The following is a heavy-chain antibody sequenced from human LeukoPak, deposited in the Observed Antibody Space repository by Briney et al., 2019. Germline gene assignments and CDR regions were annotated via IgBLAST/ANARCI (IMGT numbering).Heavy chain of an antibody. D-gene: IGHD3-10*01. CDR3: ARVAAIYYYGSGNKFDY. J-gene: IGHJ4*02. CDR2: ISAYNGNT. Sequence: GASVTVSCKASGYTFTSYGISWVRQAPGQGREWMGWISAYNGNTNYAQKLQGRVTMTTDTSTSTAYMELRSLRSEDTAVYYCARVAAIYYYGSGNKFDYWGQGTLVTVSS. V-gene: IGHV1-18*01. CDR1: GYTFTSYG.